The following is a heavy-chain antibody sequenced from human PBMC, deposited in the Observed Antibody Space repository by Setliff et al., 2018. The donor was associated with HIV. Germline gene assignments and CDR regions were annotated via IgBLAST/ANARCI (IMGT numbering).Heavy chain of an antibody. CDR3: TRRVRYYYDSSGYYADAFDI. V-gene: IGHV3-49*04. Sequence: HPGGSLRLSCTASGFTFGDYAMSWVRQAPGKGLEWVGFIRSKAYGGTTEYAASVKGRFTISRDDSKSIAYLQMNSLKTEDTAVYYCTRRVRYYYDSSGYYADAFDIWGQGTMVTVSS. CDR1: GFTFGDYA. D-gene: IGHD3-22*01. J-gene: IGHJ3*02. CDR2: IRSKAYGGTT.